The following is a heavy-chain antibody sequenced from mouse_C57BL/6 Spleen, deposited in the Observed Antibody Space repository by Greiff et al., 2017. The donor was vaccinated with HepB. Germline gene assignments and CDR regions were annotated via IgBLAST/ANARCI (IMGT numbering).Heavy chain of an antibody. J-gene: IGHJ4*01. V-gene: IGHV5-6*02. CDR2: ISSGGSYT. CDR1: GFTFSSYG. Sequence: DVMLVESGGDLVKPGGSLKLSCAASGFTFSSYGMSWVRQTPDKRLEWVATISSGGSYTYYPDSVKGRFTISRDNAKNTLYLQMSSLKSEDTAMYYCAREGGSYYYAMDYWGQGTLVTVSS. CDR3: AREGGSYYYAMDY.